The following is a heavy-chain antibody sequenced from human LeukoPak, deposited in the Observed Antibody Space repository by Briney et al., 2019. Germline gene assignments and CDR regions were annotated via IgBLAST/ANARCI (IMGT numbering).Heavy chain of an antibody. J-gene: IGHJ4*02. D-gene: IGHD3-16*01. CDR2: ISSSSSYI. CDR1: GFTFSSYS. V-gene: IGHV3-21*01. CDR3: AREITPRDDYVWGSYAAY. Sequence: PGGSLRLSCTASGFTFSSYSMNWVRQAPGKGLEWVSSISSSSSYIYYADSVKGRFTISRDNAKNSLYLQMNSLRAEDTAVYYCAREITPRDDYVWGSYAAYWGQGTLVTVSS.